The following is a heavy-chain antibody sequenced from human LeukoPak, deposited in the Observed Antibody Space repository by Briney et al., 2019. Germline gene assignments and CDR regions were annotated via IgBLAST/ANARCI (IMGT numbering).Heavy chain of an antibody. CDR1: GFTFSSYA. D-gene: IGHD3-10*01. CDR2: ISYDGSNK. V-gene: IGHV3-30*01. CDR3: ARAVGYYYYYMDV. J-gene: IGHJ6*03. Sequence: GSLRLSCAASGFTFSSYAMHWVRQAPGKGLEGVAVISYDGSNKYYADSVKGRFTISRDNSKNTPYLQMNSLRAEDTAVYYCARAVGYYYYYMDVWGKGTTVTVSS.